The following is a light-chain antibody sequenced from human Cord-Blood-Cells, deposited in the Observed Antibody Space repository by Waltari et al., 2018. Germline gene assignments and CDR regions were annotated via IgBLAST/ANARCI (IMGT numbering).Light chain of an antibody. CDR3: QQSYSTPPYT. Sequence: DIQMTQSPSSLSASVGDRVTITCRASQSISSYLNWYQQKPGKAPKLLLYAASSLQSGGPSRFSGSGSGTDFTLTISSLQPEDFATYYCQQSYSTPPYTFGQGTKLEIK. CDR1: QSISSY. V-gene: IGKV1-39*01. J-gene: IGKJ2*01. CDR2: AAS.